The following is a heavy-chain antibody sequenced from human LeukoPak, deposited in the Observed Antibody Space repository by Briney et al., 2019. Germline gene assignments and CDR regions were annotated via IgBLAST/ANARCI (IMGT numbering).Heavy chain of an antibody. Sequence: GGSLRLSCAVSGFTVSSYAMSWVRQAPGKGLEWVSAISGSGGSTYYADSVKGRFTISRDNSKNTLYLQMNSLRAEDTAVYYCAKSVAVAGFTHFDIWGQGTMVTVSS. V-gene: IGHV3-23*01. CDR2: ISGSGGST. J-gene: IGHJ3*02. CDR3: AKSVAVAGFTHFDI. D-gene: IGHD6-19*01. CDR1: GFTVSSYA.